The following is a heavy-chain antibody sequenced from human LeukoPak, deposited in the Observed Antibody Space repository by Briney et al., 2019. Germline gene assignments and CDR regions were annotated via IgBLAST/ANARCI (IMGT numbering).Heavy chain of an antibody. CDR1: GFDFNNYN. V-gene: IGHV3-21*04. J-gene: IGHJ4*02. CDR2: ITSSGTYI. CDR3: AKSPVAARAPYYFDY. Sequence: GGSLRLSCAASGFDFNNYNMNWVRQAPGKGLEWVSSITSSGTYIYYADSVKGRFTISRDNAKNSLYLQMNSLRAEDMALYYCAKSPVAARAPYYFDYWGQGTLVTVSS. D-gene: IGHD6-6*01.